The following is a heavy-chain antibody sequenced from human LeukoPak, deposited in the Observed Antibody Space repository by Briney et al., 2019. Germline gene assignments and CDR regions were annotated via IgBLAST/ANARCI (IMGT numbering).Heavy chain of an antibody. J-gene: IGHJ4*02. CDR1: GFTFSSYG. V-gene: IGHV3-21*01. D-gene: IGHD1-14*01. CDR3: ARDLYPDSGLTYFDY. CDR2: ISSSSSYI. Sequence: GGSLRLSCAASGFTFSSYGMNWVRQAPGKGLEWVSSISSSSSYIYYADSVKGRFTISRDNAKNSLYLQMNSLRAEDTAVYYCARDLYPDSGLTYFDYWGQGTLVTVSS.